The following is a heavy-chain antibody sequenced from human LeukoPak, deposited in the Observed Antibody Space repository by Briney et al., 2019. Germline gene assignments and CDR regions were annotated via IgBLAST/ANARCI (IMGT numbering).Heavy chain of an antibody. CDR3: ARDLNWGPDY. D-gene: IGHD7-27*01. V-gene: IGHV1-2*02. CDR1: GYTFINFG. Sequence: ASVKVSCKTSGYTFINFGVSWVRQAPGQGLEWMGWINGNSGVTHYAQKFQGRATITRDTSISTIYLELSSLTSDDTAFYYCARDLNWGPDYWGQGTLVTVSS. J-gene: IGHJ4*02. CDR2: INGNSGVT.